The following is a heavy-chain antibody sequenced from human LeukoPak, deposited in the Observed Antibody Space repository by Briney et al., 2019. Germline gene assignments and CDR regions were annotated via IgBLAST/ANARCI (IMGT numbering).Heavy chain of an antibody. V-gene: IGHV1-46*01. CDR2: INPSGGST. Sequence: GASVKVSCKASGYSFTSYHMHWVRQAPGQGLESMGIINPSGGSTSYAQKFQGRVTMTRDTSTSTVYMELSSLRSEDTAVYYCATRGGYSSGWAYWGQGTLVTVSS. D-gene: IGHD6-19*01. CDR3: ATRGGYSSGWAY. J-gene: IGHJ4*02. CDR1: GYSFTSYH.